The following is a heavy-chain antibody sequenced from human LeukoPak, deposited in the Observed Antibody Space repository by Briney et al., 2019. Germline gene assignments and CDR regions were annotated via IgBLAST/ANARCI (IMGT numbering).Heavy chain of an antibody. J-gene: IGHJ4*02. Sequence: GASVKVSCKASGYTFTGYYMRWVRQAPGQGLEWMGWINPNSGSTNYAQKFQGRVTMTRDTSISTAYMELSRLRSDDTTVYYCARDRSGWEIDYWGQGTLVTVSS. CDR1: GYTFTGYY. D-gene: IGHD6-19*01. CDR2: INPNSGST. CDR3: ARDRSGWEIDY. V-gene: IGHV1-2*02.